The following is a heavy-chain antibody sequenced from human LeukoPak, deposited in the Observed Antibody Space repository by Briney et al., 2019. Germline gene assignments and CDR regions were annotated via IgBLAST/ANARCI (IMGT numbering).Heavy chain of an antibody. CDR2: ISGSGGST. Sequence: GGSLRLSCAASGFTFSSYAMSWVRQAPGKGLEWVSAISGSGGSTYYADSVKGRFTISRDNSKNTLYLQMNSLRADDTAVYYCAKDEDYYGSGSYYTYNWFDPWGQGTLVTVSS. CDR3: AKDEDYYGSGSYYTYNWFDP. CDR1: GFTFSSYA. D-gene: IGHD3-10*01. V-gene: IGHV3-23*01. J-gene: IGHJ5*02.